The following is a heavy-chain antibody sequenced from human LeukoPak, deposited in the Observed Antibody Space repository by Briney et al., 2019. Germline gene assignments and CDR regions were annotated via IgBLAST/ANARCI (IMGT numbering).Heavy chain of an antibody. D-gene: IGHD3-10*01. CDR1: GGTFSSYA. Sequence: ASVKVSCKASGGTFSSYAISWVRQAPGQGLEWMGRINPNSGGTNYAQRFQGRVTMTRDTSISTAYMELSGLRSDDTAVYYCASLWFGELSHFDYWGQGTLVTVSS. CDR2: INPNSGGT. CDR3: ASLWFGELSHFDY. J-gene: IGHJ4*02. V-gene: IGHV1-2*06.